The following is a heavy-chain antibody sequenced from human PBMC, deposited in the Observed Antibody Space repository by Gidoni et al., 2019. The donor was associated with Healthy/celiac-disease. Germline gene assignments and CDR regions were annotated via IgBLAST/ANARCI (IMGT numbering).Heavy chain of an antibody. CDR3: ASLQTETTVTALDY. CDR1: GGSISSSSYY. Sequence: QLQLQESGPGLVKPSETLSLTCTVSGGSISSSSYYWGWIRQPPGKGLEWIGSIYYSGSTYYNPSLKSRVTISVDTSKNQFSLKLSSVTAADTAVYYCASLQTETTVTALDYWGQGTLVTVSS. J-gene: IGHJ4*02. CDR2: IYYSGST. D-gene: IGHD4-17*01. V-gene: IGHV4-39*01.